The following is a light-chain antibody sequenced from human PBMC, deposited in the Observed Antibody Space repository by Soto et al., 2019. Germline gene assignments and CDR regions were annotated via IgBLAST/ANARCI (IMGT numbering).Light chain of an antibody. CDR3: QQYNTWHPKMA. Sequence: VVTQSPATLSVFPGETATISCRASQSVSSDLAWYQQRPGQAPRLLIYGASTRATGILARFRGSGSGTEFRLTISSLQSVDFATYYCQQYNTWHPKMAFGRGTKVEIK. J-gene: IGKJ1*01. V-gene: IGKV3-15*01. CDR2: GAS. CDR1: QSVSSD.